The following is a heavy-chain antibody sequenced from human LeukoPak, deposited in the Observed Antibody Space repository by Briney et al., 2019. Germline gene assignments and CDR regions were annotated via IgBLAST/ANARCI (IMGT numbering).Heavy chain of an antibody. CDR1: GGSISSSSYY. Sequence: SETLSLTCTVSGGSISSSSYYWGWIRQPPGKGLEWIGSIYYSGSTYYNPSLKSRVTISVDTSKNQFSLKLCSVTAANPAVYYCARSRDDYGDYAEAFDIWGQGTMVTVSS. CDR2: IYYSGST. D-gene: IGHD4-17*01. CDR3: ARSRDDYGDYAEAFDI. V-gene: IGHV4-39*01. J-gene: IGHJ3*02.